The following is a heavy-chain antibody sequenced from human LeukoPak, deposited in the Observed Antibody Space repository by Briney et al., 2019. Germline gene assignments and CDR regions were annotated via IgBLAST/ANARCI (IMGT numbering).Heavy chain of an antibody. V-gene: IGHV4-30-4*08. CDR3: ARSPLRFLEFRNAFDI. J-gene: IGHJ3*02. CDR2: IYYSGST. D-gene: IGHD3-3*01. Sequence: SQTLSLTCTVSGGSISSGDYYWSWIRQPPGKGLEWIGYIYYSGSTYYNPSLKSRVTISVDTSKNQFSLKLSSVTAADTAVYYCARSPLRFLEFRNAFDIWGQGTMVTVSS. CDR1: GGSISSGDYY.